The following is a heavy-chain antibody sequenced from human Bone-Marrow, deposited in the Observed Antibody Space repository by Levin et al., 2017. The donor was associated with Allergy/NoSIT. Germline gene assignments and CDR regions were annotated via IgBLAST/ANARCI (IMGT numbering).Heavy chain of an antibody. Sequence: GASVKVSCKASGGTFSSYAISWVRQAPGQGLEWMGGIIPIFGTANYAQKFQGRVTITADESTSTAYMELSSLRSEDTAVYYCATAYIVVVPAAISSVYYYYGMDVWGQGTTVTVSS. V-gene: IGHV1-69*13. CDR2: IIPIFGTA. D-gene: IGHD2-2*01. J-gene: IGHJ6*02. CDR1: GGTFSSYA. CDR3: ATAYIVVVPAAISSVYYYYGMDV.